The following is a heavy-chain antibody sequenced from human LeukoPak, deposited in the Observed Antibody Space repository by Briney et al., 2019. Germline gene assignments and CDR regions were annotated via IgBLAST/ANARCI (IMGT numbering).Heavy chain of an antibody. V-gene: IGHV4-31*03. D-gene: IGHD6-19*01. Sequence: SETLSLTCTVSGGSISSGGYYWSWIRQHPGKGLEWIGYIYYSGSTYYNPSLKSRVTISVDKSKNQFSLKLSSVTAADTAVYYCARGRGSSGWSPYYFDYWGQGTLVTVSS. CDR1: GGSISSGGYY. CDR2: IYYSGST. CDR3: ARGRGSSGWSPYYFDY. J-gene: IGHJ4*02.